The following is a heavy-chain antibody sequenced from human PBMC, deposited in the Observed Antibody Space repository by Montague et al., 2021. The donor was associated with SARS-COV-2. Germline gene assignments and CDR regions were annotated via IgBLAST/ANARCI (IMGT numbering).Heavy chain of an antibody. CDR1: GDSISSLHYY. CDR2: VFYRGXT. Sequence: SETLSLTCTVSGDSISSLHYYWGWIRQSPGKGLEWIGNVFYRGXTXYXXXXRXRVTISVDTSKNQFALRLRSVTATVTAIYYCARRAGVVGDTRFDYWGQGILVPVSS. D-gene: IGHD1-26*01. V-gene: IGHV4-39*01. J-gene: IGHJ4*01. CDR3: ARRAGVVGDTRFDY.